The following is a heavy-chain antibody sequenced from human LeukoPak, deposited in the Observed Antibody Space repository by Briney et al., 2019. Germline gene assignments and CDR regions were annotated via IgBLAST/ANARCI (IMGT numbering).Heavy chain of an antibody. V-gene: IGHV4-39*01. CDR3: ARLPAERIAAAGTFWFDP. CDR1: GGSISSSSYY. D-gene: IGHD6-13*01. J-gene: IGHJ5*02. Sequence: PSETLSLTCTVSGGSISSSSYYWGWIRQPPGKGLEWIGSIYYSGSTYYNPSLKSRVTISVDTSKNQFSLKLSSVTAADMAVYYCARLPAERIAAAGTFWFDPWGQGTLVTVSS. CDR2: IYYSGST.